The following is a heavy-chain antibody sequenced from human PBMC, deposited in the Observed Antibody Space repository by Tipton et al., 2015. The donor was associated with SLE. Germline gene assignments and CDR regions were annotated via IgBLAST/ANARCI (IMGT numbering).Heavy chain of an antibody. CDR2: IYRNGAT. CDR3: ASAGNRFSPPFDD. CDR1: GGSISSDAYS. D-gene: IGHD1-1*01. V-gene: IGHV4-30-2*01. Sequence: TLSLTCVVSGGSISSDAYSWSWFRLPPGKGLEWIGNIYRNGATYYNPSLKSRVTISMDRSENHFSLKLSSVTAADTAVFYCASAGNRFSPPFDDGGQGALVTVSS. J-gene: IGHJ4*02.